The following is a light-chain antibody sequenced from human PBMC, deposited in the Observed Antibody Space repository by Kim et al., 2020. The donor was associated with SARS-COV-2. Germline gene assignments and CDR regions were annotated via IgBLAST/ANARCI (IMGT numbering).Light chain of an antibody. CDR2: GAS. J-gene: IGKJ1*01. Sequence: IVLTQSPGTLSLSPGERVTLSCRASQSIGSTSLAWYQQKPGQNPRLLIHGASSRAAGIPDRFSGSGSGTDFTLTITRVEPEDFAVYYCLQYFRSPWTFGQGTKVDIK. CDR3: LQYFRSPWT. V-gene: IGKV3-20*01. CDR1: QSIGSTS.